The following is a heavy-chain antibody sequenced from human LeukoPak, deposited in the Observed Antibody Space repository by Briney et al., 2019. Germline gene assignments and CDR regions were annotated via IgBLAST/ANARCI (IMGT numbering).Heavy chain of an antibody. CDR1: GFTFSSYW. CDR3: PRDGWFGELYWDYFDY. D-gene: IGHD3-10*01. Sequence: GGSLRLSCAASGFTFSSYWMSWVRQAPGKGLEWVANIKQDGSEKYYVDSVKGRFTISRDNAKSSLYLQMNSLRAEDTAVYYCPRDGWFGELYWDYFDYWGQGTMVTVSS. V-gene: IGHV3-7*01. J-gene: IGHJ4*02. CDR2: IKQDGSEK.